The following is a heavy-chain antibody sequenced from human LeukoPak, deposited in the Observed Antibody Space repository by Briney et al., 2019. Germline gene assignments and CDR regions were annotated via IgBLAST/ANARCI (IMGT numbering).Heavy chain of an antibody. D-gene: IGHD6-19*01. CDR3: ARDRVGSGWPRPYYFEV. CDR2: INPNTGAT. J-gene: IGHJ4*02. CDR1: GYTLTGNY. Sequence: ASVKVSCEASGYTLTGNYLHWGRQAPGQGLEWMGWINPNTGATHSAQKFQCRITMTRDTSISTAYLDLSRLRSDDTAVYYCARDRVGSGWPRPYYFEVWGQGTLVTVSS. V-gene: IGHV1-2*02.